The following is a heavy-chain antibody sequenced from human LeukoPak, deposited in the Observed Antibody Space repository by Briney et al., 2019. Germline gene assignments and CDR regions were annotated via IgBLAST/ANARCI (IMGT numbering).Heavy chain of an antibody. V-gene: IGHV4-61*01. J-gene: IGHJ2*01. CDR2: IYYSGST. CDR1: GGSVSRNSDY. CDR3: ARHWVGGYWYFDL. D-gene: IGHD4-23*01. Sequence: PSETLSLNCTVSGGSVSRNSDYWSWIRQPPGKGLEWIGYIYYSGSTNYNPSLKSRVTISVDTSKNQFSLKLSSVTAADTAVYYCARHWVGGYWYFDLWGRGTLVTVSS.